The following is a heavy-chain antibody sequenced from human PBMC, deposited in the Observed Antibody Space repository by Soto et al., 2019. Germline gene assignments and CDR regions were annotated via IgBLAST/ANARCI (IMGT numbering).Heavy chain of an antibody. CDR2: ISAYNGNI. CDR3: ARTYGSGSYFLPFEY. CDR1: GYMFNTYG. V-gene: IGHV1-18*01. Sequence: QVQLVQSGAEVKKPGASVKVACNASGYMFNTYGITWVRQAPGQGLEWMGWISAYNGNIDYAQNLQGRVTMTIDTSTSTAYMELRSLRSDDTAVYYCARTYGSGSYFLPFEYGGQGTLVSVSS. J-gene: IGHJ4*02. D-gene: IGHD3-10*01.